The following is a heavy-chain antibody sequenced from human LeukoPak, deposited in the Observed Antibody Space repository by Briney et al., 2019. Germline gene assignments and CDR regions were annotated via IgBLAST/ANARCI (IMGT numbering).Heavy chain of an antibody. CDR2: IYTSGST. D-gene: IGHD3-22*01. CDR3: ARGPYYYDSSGSKFNY. CDR1: GGSISSYY. Sequence: SETLSLTCTVSGGSISSYYWSWIRQPAGKGLEWIGRIYTSGSTNYNPSLKSRVTMSVDTSKNQFSLKLSSVTAADTAVYYCARGPYYYDSSGSKFNYWGQGTLVTVSS. V-gene: IGHV4-4*07. J-gene: IGHJ4*02.